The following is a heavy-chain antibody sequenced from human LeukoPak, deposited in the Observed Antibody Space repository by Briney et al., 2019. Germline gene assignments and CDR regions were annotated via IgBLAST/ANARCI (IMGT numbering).Heavy chain of an antibody. CDR3: ARDLFIDYYGSGSYYYMDV. V-gene: IGHV4-38-2*02. D-gene: IGHD3-10*01. CDR1: AYSISSGYY. J-gene: IGHJ6*03. CDR2: IYHSGST. Sequence: PSETLSLTCTVSAYSISSGYYWGWIRQPPGKGLEWIGEIYHSGSTNYNPSLKSRVTISVDKSKNQFSLKLSSVTAADTAVYYCARDLFIDYYGSGSYYYMDVWGKGTTVTVSS.